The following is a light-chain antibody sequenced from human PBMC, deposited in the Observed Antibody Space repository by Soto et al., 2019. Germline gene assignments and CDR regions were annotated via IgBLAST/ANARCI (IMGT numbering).Light chain of an antibody. CDR3: HQYGSSPGT. Sequence: EIVMTQSPAILSMSPGERATLSCRASQSVSSNLAWYQQKPGQAPRLLIYGASTRATGIPARFSGSGSGTDFTLTISRLEPEDFAVYYCHQYGSSPGTFGQGTKVDIK. CDR1: QSVSSN. J-gene: IGKJ1*01. V-gene: IGKV3-15*01. CDR2: GAS.